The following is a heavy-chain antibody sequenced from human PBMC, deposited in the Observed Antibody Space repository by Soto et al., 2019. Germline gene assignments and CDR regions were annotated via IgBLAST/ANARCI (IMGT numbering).Heavy chain of an antibody. Sequence: PGGSLRLSCAASGFTFSDFAMTWIRQASGKGLQCCSRLSGNGRGTHYADSVKGRLPISRDNSKNTVYLHLNSMRAEDTAMYYCNQAPWTGDCGGRTCSNWFDRWGQGVRFTVAS. CDR3: NQAPWTGDCGGRTCSNWFDR. CDR2: LSGNGRGT. CDR1: GFTFSDFA. V-gene: IGHV3-23*01. D-gene: IGHD2-21*01. J-gene: IGHJ5*02.